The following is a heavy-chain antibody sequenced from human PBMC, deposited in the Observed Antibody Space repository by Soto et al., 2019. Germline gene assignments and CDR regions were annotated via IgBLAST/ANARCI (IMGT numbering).Heavy chain of an antibody. CDR3: ARTRYSGSYYLVYFDY. D-gene: IGHD1-26*01. CDR1: GFSLSTSGMC. J-gene: IGHJ4*02. Sequence: ESGPTLVNPTQTLTLTCTFSGFSLSTSGMCVSWIRQPRGKALEWLARIDWDDDKYYNTSLKTRLTISKDTSKNQVVLTMTNMDPVDTATYYCARTRYSGSYYLVYFDYWGQGTLVTVSS. V-gene: IGHV2-70*11. CDR2: IDWDDDK.